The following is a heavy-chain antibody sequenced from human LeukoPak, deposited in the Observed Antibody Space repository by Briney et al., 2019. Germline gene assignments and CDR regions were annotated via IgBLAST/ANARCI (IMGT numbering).Heavy chain of an antibody. Sequence: GASVKVSCKASGYTFTSYGISWVRQAPGQGLEWMGWISGYNGNTKYAQKLQGRVTMTTDTSTRTAYMELRRLRFDDTAVYYCARAVDSTMVTPDYWGQGTLVTVSS. CDR2: ISGYNGNT. CDR1: GYTFTSYG. V-gene: IGHV1-18*01. J-gene: IGHJ4*02. CDR3: ARAVDSTMVTPDY. D-gene: IGHD5-18*01.